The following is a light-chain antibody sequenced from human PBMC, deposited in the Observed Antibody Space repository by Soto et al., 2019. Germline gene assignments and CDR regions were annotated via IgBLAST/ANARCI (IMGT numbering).Light chain of an antibody. V-gene: IGKV3D-15*01. CDR3: QQYNSWPPIT. J-gene: IGKJ5*01. Sequence: EIVMTQSPPTLSVSPGERATLSCRASQSVGSKLAWYQQRPGQAPRLLIYDASNRATGIPARFSGSGSGTEFSLTISSLQSEDFAVYYCQQYNSWPPITFGQGTRLEIK. CDR1: QSVGSK. CDR2: DAS.